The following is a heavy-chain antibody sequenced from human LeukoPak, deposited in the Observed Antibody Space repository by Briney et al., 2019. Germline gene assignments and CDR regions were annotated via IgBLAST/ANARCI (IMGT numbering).Heavy chain of an antibody. D-gene: IGHD5-24*01. CDR2: FYYSGST. J-gene: IGHJ4*02. CDR1: GYSIRSGYY. Sequence: SETLSLTCTVSGYSIRSGYYWGWIRQPPGKGLEWIGSFYYSGSTYYNPSLKSRVTIYVDTSKNQFSLKLSSVTAADTAVYYCARGRRDGYNLEYFDKWGQGTLVTVSS. V-gene: IGHV4-38-2*02. CDR3: ARGRRDGYNLEYFDK.